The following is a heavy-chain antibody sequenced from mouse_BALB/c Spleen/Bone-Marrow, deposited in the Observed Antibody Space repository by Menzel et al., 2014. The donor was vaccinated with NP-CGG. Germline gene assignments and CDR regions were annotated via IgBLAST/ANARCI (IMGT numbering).Heavy chain of an antibody. J-gene: IGHJ3*01. CDR3: ARIYFDFDGFAY. Sequence: VMLVESGPGLVAPSQSLSITCTVSGFSLTDCGVSWIRQPPGKGLEWLGVIWGGGSTYYNSALKSRLSISKDNSKSQVFLKMNSLLTDDTAMYYCARIYFDFDGFAYWGQGTLVTVSA. CDR2: IWGGGST. V-gene: IGHV2-6-5*01. D-gene: IGHD2-4*01. CDR1: GFSLTDCG.